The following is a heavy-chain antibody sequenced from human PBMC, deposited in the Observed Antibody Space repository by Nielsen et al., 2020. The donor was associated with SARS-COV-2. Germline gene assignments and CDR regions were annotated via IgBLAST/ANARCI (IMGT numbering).Heavy chain of an antibody. D-gene: IGHD6-13*01. CDR2: IIPILGIA. CDR1: GGTFSSYA. CDR3: ARDNESSSRYSPYYYYGMDV. Sequence: SVKVSCKASGGTFSSYAISWVRQAPGQGLEWMGRIIPILGIANYAQKFQGRVTITADKSTSTAYMELSSLRPEDTAVYYCARDNESSSRYSPYYYYGMDVWGQGTTVTVSS. J-gene: IGHJ6*02. V-gene: IGHV1-69*04.